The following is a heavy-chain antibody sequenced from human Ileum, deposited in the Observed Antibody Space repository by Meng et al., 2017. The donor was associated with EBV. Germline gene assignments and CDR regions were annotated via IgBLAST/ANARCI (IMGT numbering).Heavy chain of an antibody. CDR3: AMRKVEMRAITPDNWLDP. CDR2: ISHSGST. Sequence: RLEPGPGLVKPPATLSLTGTCSSCSISSSYWNWVWQSPGKGLEWIGRISHSGSTNYNPSLQSRVTISVDTSKNQVSLKLSSVTPADTAVYYCAMRKVEMRAITPDNWLDPWGQGTLVTVSS. V-gene: IGHV4-59*01. J-gene: IGHJ5*02. CDR1: SCSISSSY. D-gene: IGHD2-21*01.